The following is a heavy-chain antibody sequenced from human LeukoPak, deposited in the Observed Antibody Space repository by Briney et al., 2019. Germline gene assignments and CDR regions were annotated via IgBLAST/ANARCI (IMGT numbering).Heavy chain of an antibody. Sequence: GPTLVKHPQTLTLTCSFSGFSLSTRAVGVGWIRQPPGKAMEWLAFIYWDDDKRYSPSMKSRLTITKDTSKNQVVLTMTIMHPVDTATYYCAHTVSLPGTAVAGTISFGYWRQGTLVTVSS. V-gene: IGHV2-5*02. CDR3: AHTVSLPGTAVAGTISFGY. CDR1: GFSLSTRAVG. CDR2: IYWDDDK. D-gene: IGHD6-19*01. J-gene: IGHJ4*02.